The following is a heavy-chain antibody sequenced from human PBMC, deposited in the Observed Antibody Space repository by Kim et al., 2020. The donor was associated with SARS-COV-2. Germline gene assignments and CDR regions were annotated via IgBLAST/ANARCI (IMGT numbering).Heavy chain of an antibody. J-gene: IGHJ4*02. CDR3: ARATMITFGGVIDHFDY. D-gene: IGHD3-16*02. Sequence: LKSRVTMSGDTSKNQFSLKLSSVTAADTAVYYCARATMITFGGVIDHFDYWGQGTLVTVSS. V-gene: IGHV4-31*02.